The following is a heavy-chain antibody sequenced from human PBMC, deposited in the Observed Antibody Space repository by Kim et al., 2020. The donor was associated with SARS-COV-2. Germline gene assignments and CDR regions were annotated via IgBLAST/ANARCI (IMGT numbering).Heavy chain of an antibody. CDR1: GFTFSSYA. Sequence: GGSLRLSCAASGFTFSSYAMSWVRQAPGKGLEWVSAISGSGGSTYYADSVKGRFTISRDNSKNTLYLQMNSLRAEDTAVYYCAKDGGAYFDWLFPFDYWGQGTLVTVSS. CDR3: AKDGGAYFDWLFPFDY. J-gene: IGHJ4*02. V-gene: IGHV3-23*01. D-gene: IGHD3-9*01. CDR2: ISGSGGST.